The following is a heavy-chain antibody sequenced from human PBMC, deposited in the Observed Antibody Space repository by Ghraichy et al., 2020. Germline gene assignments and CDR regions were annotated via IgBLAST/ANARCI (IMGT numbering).Heavy chain of an antibody. CDR2: ITTTSGTK. J-gene: IGHJ3*02. D-gene: IGHD1-26*01. CDR3: AKSLGATDVFDI. Sequence: GALRLSCAGTGFTFSSYTMNWVRQAPGKGLEWVSYITTTSGTKYNADSVKGRFTISRDNGKKSLYLQMNSLRDEDTAIYYCAKSLGATDVFDIWGQGTMVTVSS. CDR1: GFTFSSYT. V-gene: IGHV3-48*02.